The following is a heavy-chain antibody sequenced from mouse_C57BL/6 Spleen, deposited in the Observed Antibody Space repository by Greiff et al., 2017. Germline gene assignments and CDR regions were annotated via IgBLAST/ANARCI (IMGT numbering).Heavy chain of an antibody. V-gene: IGHV1-50*01. Sequence: VQLQQPGAELVKPGASVKLSCKASGYTFTSYWMQWVKQRPGQGLEWIGEIGPSDSYTNYKQKFKGKATLTVDTSSSTAYMQLSSLTSEDSAVYYCANYGNPCYYFDDGGKGTTLTVAS. CDR1: GYTFTSYW. D-gene: IGHD2-1*01. CDR2: IGPSDSYT. CDR3: ANYGNPCYYFDD. J-gene: IGHJ2*01.